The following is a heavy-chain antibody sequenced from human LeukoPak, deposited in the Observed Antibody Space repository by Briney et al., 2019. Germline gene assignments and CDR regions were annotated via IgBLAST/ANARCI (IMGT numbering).Heavy chain of an antibody. CDR2: ISGSGGST. V-gene: IGHV3-23*01. J-gene: IGHJ4*02. CDR3: AKALSHCSGGSCYSAVDY. CDR1: GFTFSSYA. Sequence: GGSLRLSCAASGFTFSSYAMNWVRRAPGKGLEWVSAISGSGGSTYYADSVKGRFAISRDNSKTTLYLQMNSLSAEDTAVYYCAKALSHCSGGSCYSAVDYWGQGTLVTVSS. D-gene: IGHD2-15*01.